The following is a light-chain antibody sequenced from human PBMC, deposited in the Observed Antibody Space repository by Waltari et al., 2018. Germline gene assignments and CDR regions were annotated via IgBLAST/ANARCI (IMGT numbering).Light chain of an antibody. CDR2: HAS. V-gene: IGKV3-20*01. CDR3: QKYDFLPAT. CDR1: QGVGKY. Sequence: EIVLTQSPGTLSLSPGERATLSCRASQGVGKYLAGYQQRPGQAPRLLLYHASSRATGIPDMFSGSGFGTDFSLTISRLEPEDFAVYYCQKYDFLPATFGQGTTVEIK. J-gene: IGKJ1*01.